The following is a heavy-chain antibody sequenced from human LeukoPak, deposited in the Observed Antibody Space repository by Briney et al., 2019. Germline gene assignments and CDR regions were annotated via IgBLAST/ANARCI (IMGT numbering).Heavy chain of an antibody. V-gene: IGHV3-30*04. CDR3: ARDPTIFGVVLNWFDP. J-gene: IGHJ5*02. Sequence: GGSLRLSCAASGFIFSSYAMHWVRQAPGKGLEWVAVISYDGSNKYYADSVKGRFTISRDNSKNTLYLQMNSLRVEDTAVYYCARDPTIFGVVLNWFDPWGQGTLVTVSS. CDR1: GFIFSSYA. CDR2: ISYDGSNK. D-gene: IGHD3-3*01.